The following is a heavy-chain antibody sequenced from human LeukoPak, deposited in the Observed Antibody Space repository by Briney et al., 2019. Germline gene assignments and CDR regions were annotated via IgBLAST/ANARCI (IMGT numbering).Heavy chain of an antibody. J-gene: IGHJ4*02. D-gene: IGHD5-24*01. CDR3: ASERPERWLQPFFDY. Sequence: GASVKVSCKASGYTFTSYGISWVRQAPGQGLEWMGWISAYNGNTNYAQKLQGRVTMTTDTSTGTAYMELRSLRSDDTAVYYCASERPERWLQPFFDYWGQGTLVTVSS. CDR2: ISAYNGNT. CDR1: GYTFTSYG. V-gene: IGHV1-18*01.